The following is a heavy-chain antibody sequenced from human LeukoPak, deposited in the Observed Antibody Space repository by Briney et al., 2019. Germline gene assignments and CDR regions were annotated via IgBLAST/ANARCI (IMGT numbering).Heavy chain of an antibody. CDR2: ISYSGST. Sequence: SETLSLTCTVSGGSISSYYWSWIRQPPGKGLEWIGYISYSGSTNYSPSLKSRVTISVDTSKNQFSLKLSSVTAADTAAYYCARIFRDGYNYWGIDYWGQGTLVTVSS. D-gene: IGHD5-24*01. CDR1: GGSISSYY. J-gene: IGHJ4*02. V-gene: IGHV4-59*01. CDR3: ARIFRDGYNYWGIDY.